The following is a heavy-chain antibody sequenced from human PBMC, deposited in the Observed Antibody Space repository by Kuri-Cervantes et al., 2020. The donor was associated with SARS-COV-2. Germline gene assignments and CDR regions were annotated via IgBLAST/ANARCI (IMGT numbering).Heavy chain of an antibody. CDR2: ISYDGSNK. D-gene: IGHD3-22*01. Sequence: GESLKISCAASGFTFSSYAMHWVRQAPGKGLEWVAVISYDGSNKYYADSVKGRFTISRDNSKNTLYLQMNSLRAEDTAVYYCARDSTRWVVVITGYFDYWGQGTLVTVSS. CDR1: GFTFSSYA. V-gene: IGHV3-30-3*01. CDR3: ARDSTRWVVVITGYFDY. J-gene: IGHJ4*02.